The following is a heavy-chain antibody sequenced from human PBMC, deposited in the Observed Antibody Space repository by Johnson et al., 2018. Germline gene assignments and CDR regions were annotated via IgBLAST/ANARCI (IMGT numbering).Heavy chain of an antibody. J-gene: IGHJ6*02. Sequence: EVQLVESGGGLVQPGGSLRLSCVASGFNFSHNDMHWVRQTTGRGLEWVSTIGPAGDTYYSGSVKGRFTISRENAKNSLDLQMNSLRAGDTAVYYCVRDSTMGGNYYYVMDVWGQGTTVTVSS. CDR3: VRDSTMGGNYYYVMDV. D-gene: IGHD4/OR15-4a*01. V-gene: IGHV3-13*04. CDR2: IGPAGDT. CDR1: GFNFSHND.